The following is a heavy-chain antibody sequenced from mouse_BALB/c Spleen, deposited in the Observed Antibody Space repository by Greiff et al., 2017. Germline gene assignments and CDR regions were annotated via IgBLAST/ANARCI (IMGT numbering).Heavy chain of an antibody. CDR2: ISSGSSTI. J-gene: IGHJ4*01. V-gene: IGHV5-17*02. CDR3: ARVYYAMDY. Sequence: EVQLQESGGGLVQPGGSRKLSCAASGFTFSSFGMHWVRQAPEKGLEWVAYISSGSSTIYYADTVKGRFTISRDNPKNTLFLQMTSLRSEDTAMYYCARVYYAMDYWGQGTSVTVSS. CDR1: GFTFSSFG.